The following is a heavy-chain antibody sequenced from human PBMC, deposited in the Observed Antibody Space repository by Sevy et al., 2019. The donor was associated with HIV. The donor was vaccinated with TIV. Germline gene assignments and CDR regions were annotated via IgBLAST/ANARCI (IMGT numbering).Heavy chain of an antibody. CDR1: GFTFDSYW. CDR3: ARGTALGWFDL. D-gene: IGHD5-18*01. Sequence: GGSLRLSCAASGFTFDSYWLHWVRQDPWKGLEWVSCVDIDGSRTEYADSVKGRFTISRDNAKNMLYLEMNSLRVEDTAEYYCARGTALGWFDLWGQGTQVTVSS. CDR2: VDIDGSRT. V-gene: IGHV3-74*01. J-gene: IGHJ5*02.